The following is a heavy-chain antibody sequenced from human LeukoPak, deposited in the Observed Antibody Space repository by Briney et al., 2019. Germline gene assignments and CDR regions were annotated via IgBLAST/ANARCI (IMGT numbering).Heavy chain of an antibody. J-gene: IGHJ2*01. V-gene: IGHV4-39*07. Sequence: SETLSLTCTVSGGSISSSSYYWGWIRQPPGKGLEWIGSIYYSGSTYYNPSLKSRVTISVDKSKNQFSLKLSSVTAADTAVYYCARPSIYYGSGSYYHDGHFDLWGRGTLVTVSS. CDR3: ARPSIYYGSGSYYHDGHFDL. D-gene: IGHD3-10*01. CDR2: IYYSGST. CDR1: GGSISSSSYY.